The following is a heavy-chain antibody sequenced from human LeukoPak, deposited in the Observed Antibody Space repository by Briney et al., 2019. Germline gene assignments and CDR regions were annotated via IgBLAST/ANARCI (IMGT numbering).Heavy chain of an antibody. CDR3: TTDLLWFGESMNDY. CDR2: IKSKTDGGTT. D-gene: IGHD3-10*01. V-gene: IGHV3-15*01. CDR1: GFTFSNAW. J-gene: IGHJ4*02. Sequence: GGSLRLSCAASGFTFSNAWMSWVRQAPGKGLEWVGRIKSKTDGGTTDYAAPVKGRFTISRDDSKNTLYLQMNSLKTEDTAVYYCTTDLLWFGESMNDYWGQGTLVTVSS.